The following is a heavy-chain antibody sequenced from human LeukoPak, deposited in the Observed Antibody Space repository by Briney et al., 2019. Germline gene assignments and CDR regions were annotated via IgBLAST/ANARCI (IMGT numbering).Heavy chain of an antibody. Sequence: KTSETLSLTCAVYGGSFSGYYWSWIRQPPGKGLEWIGEINLSGSTNYNPSLKSRVTISVDTSKNQFSLKLSSVTAADTAVYYCARLSVVPAARSYFYYYYGMDVWGQGTTVTVSS. CDR2: INLSGST. V-gene: IGHV4-34*01. CDR1: GGSFSGYY. D-gene: IGHD2-2*01. CDR3: ARLSVVPAARSYFYYYYGMDV. J-gene: IGHJ6*02.